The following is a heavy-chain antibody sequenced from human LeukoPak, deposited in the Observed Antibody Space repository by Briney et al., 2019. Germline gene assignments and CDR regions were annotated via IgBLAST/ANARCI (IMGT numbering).Heavy chain of an antibody. CDR3: ARDLYSSGWYLGYLYYYMDV. Sequence: ASVKVSCKASGYTFTSYGISWVRQAPGQGLEWMGWISAYNGNTNYAQKLQGRVTMTTDTSTSTAYMELRSLRSDDTAVYYCARDLYSSGWYLGYLYYYMDVWGKGTTVTVSS. D-gene: IGHD6-19*01. V-gene: IGHV1-18*01. CDR2: ISAYNGNT. J-gene: IGHJ6*03. CDR1: GYTFTSYG.